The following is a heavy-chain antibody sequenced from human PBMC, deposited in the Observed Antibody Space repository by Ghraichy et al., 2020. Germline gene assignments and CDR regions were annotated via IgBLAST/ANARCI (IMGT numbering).Heavy chain of an antibody. CDR1: GFTFRTYW. J-gene: IGHJ5*02. D-gene: IGHD6-6*01. CDR3: ARGGQLVRYDWFDP. CDR2: INSDGSST. V-gene: IGHV3-74*01. Sequence: GGSLRLSCASSGFTFRTYWLHWVRHAPGKGLVWVSRINSDGSSTSYADSVKGRFTISRDNAKNTLYLQMNSLRAEDTAVYYCARGGQLVRYDWFDPWGQGTLVTVSS.